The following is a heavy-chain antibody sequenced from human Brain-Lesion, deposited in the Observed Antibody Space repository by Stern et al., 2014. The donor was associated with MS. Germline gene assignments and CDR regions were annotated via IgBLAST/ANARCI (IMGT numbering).Heavy chain of an antibody. D-gene: IGHD2-2*01. V-gene: IGHV4-61*02. J-gene: IGHJ6*02. CDR1: GGSISSGGYY. CDR3: ARGRVVPGFQYYATDV. CDR2: IFNNGST. Sequence: VQLVESGPGLVKPSQTLSLSCTVSGGSISSGGYYWSWIRQPAGKGLEWLGRIFNNGSTSYNTSLKSRGTISIDTSKNKVYLRLNPMTAADTAVYYCARGRVVPGFQYYATDVWGQGTTVIVSS.